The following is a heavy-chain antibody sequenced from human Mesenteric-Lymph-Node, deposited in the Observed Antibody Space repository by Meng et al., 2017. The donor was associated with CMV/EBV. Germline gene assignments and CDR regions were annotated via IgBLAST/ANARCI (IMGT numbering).Heavy chain of an antibody. J-gene: IGHJ6*02. CDR1: GFTFSLHW. Sequence: GESLKISCTASGFTFSLHWMNWVRQAPGKGLEWVASLNPDGSEKYYVDSVKGRFTVSRDNAKTSLYLQMNSLRAEDTAVYYCAPFIELELQDYYYGMDVWGQGTTVTVSS. CDR3: APFIELELQDYYYGMDV. V-gene: IGHV3-7*03. CDR2: LNPDGSEK. D-gene: IGHD1-7*01.